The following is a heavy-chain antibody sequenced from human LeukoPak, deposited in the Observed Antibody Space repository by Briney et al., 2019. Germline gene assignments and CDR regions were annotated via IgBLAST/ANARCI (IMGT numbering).Heavy chain of an antibody. V-gene: IGHV4-4*07. D-gene: IGHD6-13*01. J-gene: IGHJ4*02. CDR1: GGSISSYY. CDR2: IYTSGST. Sequence: KPSETLSLTCTVSGGSISSYYWSWIRQPAGKGLEWLGRIYTSGSTNYNPSLKSRVTMSVDTSKNQFSLKLSSVTAADTAVYYCARVGEIAAAGHQYFDYWGQGTLVTVSS. CDR3: ARVGEIAAAGHQYFDY.